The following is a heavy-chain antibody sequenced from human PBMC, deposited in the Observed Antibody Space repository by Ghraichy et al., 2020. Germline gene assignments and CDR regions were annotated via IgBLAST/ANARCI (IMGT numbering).Heavy chain of an antibody. D-gene: IGHD2-8*01. V-gene: IGHV1-2*02. CDR2: INPNSGDT. CDR3: ARVYVGYNGLDV. Sequence: ASVKVSCKASGYTFTGYFIHWVRQAPGQGLEWMGWINPNSGDTNYAQKFQDRVTMTRDTSISTAYMELSRLRSDDTAVYYCARVYVGYNGLDVWGQGTTVTVSS. J-gene: IGHJ6*02. CDR1: GYTFTGYF.